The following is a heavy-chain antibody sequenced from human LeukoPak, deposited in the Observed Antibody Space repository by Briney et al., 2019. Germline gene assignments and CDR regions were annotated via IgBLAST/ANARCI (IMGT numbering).Heavy chain of an antibody. Sequence: VKVSCKASGGTFSSYAISWVRQPPGQRLEWMGRIIPILGIANYAQKFKGRVTSTADKSTSTAYMELSSLRSEDTAVYYCASDTYYDFWSDSYYFDYWGQGPLFTASS. D-gene: IGHD3-3*01. V-gene: IGHV1-69*10. CDR3: ASDTYYDFWSDSYYFDY. CDR2: IIPILGIA. J-gene: IGHJ4*02. CDR1: GGTFSSYA.